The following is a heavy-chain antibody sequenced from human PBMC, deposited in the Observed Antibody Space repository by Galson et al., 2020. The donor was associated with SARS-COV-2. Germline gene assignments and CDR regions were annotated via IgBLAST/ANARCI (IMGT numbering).Heavy chain of an antibody. V-gene: IGHV1-69*13. Sequence: SVKVSCKASGGTFSSYAISWVRQAPGQGLEWMGGIIPIFGTANYAQKFQGRVTITADESTSTAYMELSSLRSEDTAVYYCARAMWGRSSSYVSDYYYYYMDVWGKGTTVTFSS. CDR2: IIPIFGTA. CDR3: ARAMWGRSSSYVSDYYYYYMDV. J-gene: IGHJ6*03. CDR1: GGTFSSYA. D-gene: IGHD2-2*01.